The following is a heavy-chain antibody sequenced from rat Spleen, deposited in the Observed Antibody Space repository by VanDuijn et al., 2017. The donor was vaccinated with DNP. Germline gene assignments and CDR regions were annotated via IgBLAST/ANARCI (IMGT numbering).Heavy chain of an antibody. CDR1: GFTFSDYY. Sequence: EVQLVESGGGLVQPGRSLKLSCVASGFTFSDYYVAWVRQAPAKGLEWVASIDSDGGSSYYRDSVKGRFTVSRDNAKSTLYLHMNSLRSEDMATYYCARWFNSGYYFDYWGQGVMVTVSS. V-gene: IGHV5-22*01. CDR2: IDSDGGSS. J-gene: IGHJ2*01. D-gene: IGHD4-3*01. CDR3: ARWFNSGYYFDY.